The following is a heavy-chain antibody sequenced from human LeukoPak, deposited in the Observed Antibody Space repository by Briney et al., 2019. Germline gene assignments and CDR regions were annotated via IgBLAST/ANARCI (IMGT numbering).Heavy chain of an antibody. CDR3: ARDLGETWIQLWYYFDY. CDR1: GYTFTGYY. D-gene: IGHD5-18*01. J-gene: IGHJ4*02. Sequence: ASVKVSCKASGYTFTGYYMHWVRQAPGQGLEWMGWINPNSGGTNYAQKFRGRVTMTRDTSISTAYMELSRLRSDDTAVYYCARDLGETWIQLWYYFDYWGQGTLVTVSS. V-gene: IGHV1-2*02. CDR2: INPNSGGT.